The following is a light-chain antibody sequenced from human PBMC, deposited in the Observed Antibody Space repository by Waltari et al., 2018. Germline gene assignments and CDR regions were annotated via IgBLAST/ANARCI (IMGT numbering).Light chain of an antibody. CDR3: QQRRTWPLT. Sequence: DIVLTQSPATLSLSPGERATLSCWASQSVSNYLAWYQQKPGQAPRLLISDTSNRATGIPARFSGSGFWTDFTLTITSLEPEDFAVYYCQQRRTWPLTFGGGTKVEIK. V-gene: IGKV3-11*01. CDR1: QSVSNY. CDR2: DTS. J-gene: IGKJ4*01.